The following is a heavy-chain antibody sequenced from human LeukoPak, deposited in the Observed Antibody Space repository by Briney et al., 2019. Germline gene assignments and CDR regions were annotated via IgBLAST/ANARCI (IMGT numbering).Heavy chain of an antibody. CDR1: GYTFTTYD. CDR3: ARGISRRVNWSDP. V-gene: IGHV1-8*02. J-gene: IGHJ5*02. Sequence: ASVKVSCKASGYTFTTYDINWVRQATGQGLEWMGWMNPNSGKTDYAQKFQGRVTMTRNTSISTAYMELSSLTSEDTAVYYCARGISRRVNWSDPWGQGTQVTVSS. D-gene: IGHD2/OR15-2a*01. CDR2: MNPNSGKT.